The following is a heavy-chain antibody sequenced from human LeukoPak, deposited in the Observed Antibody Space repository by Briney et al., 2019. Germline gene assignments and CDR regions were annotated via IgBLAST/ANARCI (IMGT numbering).Heavy chain of an antibody. CDR1: GGSISSYY. CDR3: ATRYGGGWYPFDY. V-gene: IGHV4-59*08. D-gene: IGHD6-19*01. Sequence: SETLSLTCTVAGGSISSYYWRWIRQPPGKGLEWIGFIYYSGSTNYNPSLKSRVTISVDTSKNQFSLKLSSVTAADTAVYYCATRYGGGWYPFDYWGQGTLVTVSS. J-gene: IGHJ4*02. CDR2: IYYSGST.